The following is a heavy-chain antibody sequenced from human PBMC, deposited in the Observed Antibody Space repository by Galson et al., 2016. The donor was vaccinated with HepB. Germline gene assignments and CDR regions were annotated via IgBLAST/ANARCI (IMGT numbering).Heavy chain of an antibody. V-gene: IGHV3-64D*09. D-gene: IGHD3-3*01. J-gene: IGHJ4*02. CDR2: IGSDGRST. CDR3: GKYEFDY. Sequence: SLRLSCAASGFIFSTYWMSWVRQAPGKGLEFVSAIGSDGRSTHYADSLRGRFTVSRDNSKNMLYLQMSSLRAEDTAVYYCGKYEFDYWGQGTLVTVSS. CDR1: GFIFSTYW.